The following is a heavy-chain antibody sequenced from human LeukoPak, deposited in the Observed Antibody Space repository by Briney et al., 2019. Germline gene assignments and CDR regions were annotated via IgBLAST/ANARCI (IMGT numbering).Heavy chain of an antibody. V-gene: IGHV1-3*01. CDR1: GYTFTSYA. D-gene: IGHD3-3*01. J-gene: IGHJ4*02. CDR2: INAGNGNT. CDR3: ARVVDPDGYYDFWSGYGYFDY. Sequence: ASVKVSCKASGYTFTSYAMHWVRQAPGQRLEWMGWINAGNGNTKYSQKFQGRVTITRDTSASTAYMELSSLRSEDTAVYYCARVVDPDGYYDFWSGYGYFDYWGQGTLVTVSS.